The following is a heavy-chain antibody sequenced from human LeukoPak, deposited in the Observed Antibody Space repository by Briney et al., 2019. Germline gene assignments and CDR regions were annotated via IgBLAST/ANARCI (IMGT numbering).Heavy chain of an antibody. V-gene: IGHV4-34*01. CDR1: GGPFSGYY. J-gene: IGHJ4*02. CDR2: INHSGST. D-gene: IGHD1-7*01. Sequence: SETLSLTCAVYGGPFSGYYWSWIRQPPGKGLEWIGEINHSGSTNYNPSLKSRVTISVDTSKNQFSLKLSSVTAADTAVYYCARDRDWNSGFDYWGQGTPVTVSS. CDR3: ARDRDWNSGFDY.